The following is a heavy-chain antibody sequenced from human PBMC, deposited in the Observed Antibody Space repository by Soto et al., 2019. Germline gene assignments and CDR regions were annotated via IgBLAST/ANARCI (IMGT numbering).Heavy chain of an antibody. CDR1: GYTFTSYG. CDR2: ISAHNGNT. Sequence: QVHLVQSGAEVKKPGASVKVSCKASGYTFTSYGITWVRQAPGQGLEWMGWISAHNGNTAYAQKLQGRVIVTRDTCTSTAYMGLRSLRSDDTAVYYCARGRYGAYWGQGALATVSS. D-gene: IGHD3-10*01. J-gene: IGHJ1*01. CDR3: ARGRYGAY. V-gene: IGHV1-18*01.